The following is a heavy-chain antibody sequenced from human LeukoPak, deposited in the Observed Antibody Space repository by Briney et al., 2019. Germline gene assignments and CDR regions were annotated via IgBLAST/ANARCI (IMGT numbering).Heavy chain of an antibody. CDR2: INHSGST. Sequence: SETLSLTCAVYGGSFSGYYWSWIHQPPGKGLEWIGEINHSGSTNYNPSLKSRVTISVDTSKNQFSLKLSSVTAADTAVYYCARGLSRDIVVVPASRAYYFDYWGQGTLVTVSS. CDR3: ARGLSRDIVVVPASRAYYFDY. CDR1: GGSFSGYY. V-gene: IGHV4-34*01. J-gene: IGHJ4*02. D-gene: IGHD2-2*01.